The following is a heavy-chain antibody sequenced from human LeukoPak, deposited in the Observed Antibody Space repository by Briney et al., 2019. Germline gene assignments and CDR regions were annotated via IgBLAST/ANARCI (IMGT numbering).Heavy chain of an antibody. Sequence: SETLSLTCTVSGGSISSSSYYWGWLRQPPGKGLEWIGSIYYSGNTYYNPSLKSRVTISVDTSKNQFSLNLSSVTAADTAVYYCARSLTDNVETAMAPAGYWGQGTLVTVSS. D-gene: IGHD5-18*01. CDR3: ARSLTDNVETAMAPAGY. CDR1: GGSISSSSYY. CDR2: IYYSGNT. V-gene: IGHV4-39*01. J-gene: IGHJ4*02.